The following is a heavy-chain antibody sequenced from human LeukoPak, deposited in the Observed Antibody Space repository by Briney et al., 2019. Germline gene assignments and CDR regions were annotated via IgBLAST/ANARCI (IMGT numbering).Heavy chain of an antibody. D-gene: IGHD2-15*01. CDR2: IYTSGST. CDR3: ARVSGGTRDY. J-gene: IGHJ4*02. CDR1: GVSISSGSYY. V-gene: IGHV4-61*02. Sequence: SETLSLTCTVSGVSISSGSYYWSWIRQPAGKGLEWIGRIYTSGSTNYNPSLKSRVTISVDTSKNQFSLKLSSVTAADTAVYYCARVSGGTRDYWGQGTLVTVSS.